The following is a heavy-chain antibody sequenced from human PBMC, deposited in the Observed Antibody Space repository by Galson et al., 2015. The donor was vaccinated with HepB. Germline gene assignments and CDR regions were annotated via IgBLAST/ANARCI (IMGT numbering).Heavy chain of an antibody. D-gene: IGHD3-10*01. V-gene: IGHV1-46*03. CDR2: INPSGGST. J-gene: IGHJ4*02. CDR1: GYTFASYY. Sequence: SVKVSCKASGYTFASYYMHWVRQAPGQGLEWMGIINPSGGSTSYAQKFQGRVTMTRDTSTSTVYMELSSLRSEDTAVYYCARDLWFGELLPDYWGQGTLVTVSS. CDR3: ARDLWFGELLPDY.